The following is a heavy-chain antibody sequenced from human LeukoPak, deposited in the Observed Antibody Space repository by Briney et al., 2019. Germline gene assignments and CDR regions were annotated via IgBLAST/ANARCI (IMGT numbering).Heavy chain of an antibody. D-gene: IGHD6-13*01. CDR2: INCITGDT. CDR3: AREIAATGAAVDY. J-gene: IGHJ4*02. Sequence: ASVKVSCKASGYTFTDYYIHWVRQAPRQGLEWMGRINCITGDTRSAQKFQGRVTMTRDTSISTAYMQLSSLRSDDTAVYYRAREIAATGAAVDYWGQGILVTVSS. V-gene: IGHV1-2*06. CDR1: GYTFTDYY.